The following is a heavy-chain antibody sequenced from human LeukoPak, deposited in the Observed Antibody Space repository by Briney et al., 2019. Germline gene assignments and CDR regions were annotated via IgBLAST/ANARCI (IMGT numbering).Heavy chain of an antibody. Sequence: SETLSLNCTVSGGSISRSSYYWGWIRQPPGKGLEWIGSIYYSGSTYYNPSLKSRVTISVDTSKNQFSLKLSSVTAADTAVYYCARVSGITMIVVVPEDGFDIWGQGTMVTVSS. D-gene: IGHD3-22*01. CDR2: IYYSGST. V-gene: IGHV4-39*01. J-gene: IGHJ3*02. CDR1: GGSISRSSYY. CDR3: ARVSGITMIVVVPEDGFDI.